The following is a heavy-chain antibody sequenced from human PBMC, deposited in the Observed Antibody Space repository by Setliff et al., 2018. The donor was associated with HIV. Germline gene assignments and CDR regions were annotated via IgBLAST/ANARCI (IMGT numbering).Heavy chain of an antibody. D-gene: IGHD3-22*01. J-gene: IGHJ3*02. CDR1: GGSISSYY. CDR2: IYYSGST. Sequence: SETLSLTCTVSGGSISSYYGSWIRQPPGKGLEWIGYIYYSGSTNYNPSLKRRVTISVDTSKNQFSLKLSSVTAADTAVYYCARLGRGTYYYDSSGYLYAFDIWGQGTMVTVSS. V-gene: IGHV4-59*08. CDR3: ARLGRGTYYYDSSGYLYAFDI.